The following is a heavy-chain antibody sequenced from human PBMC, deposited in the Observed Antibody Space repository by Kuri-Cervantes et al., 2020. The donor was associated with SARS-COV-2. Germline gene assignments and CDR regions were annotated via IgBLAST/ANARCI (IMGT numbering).Heavy chain of an antibody. CDR3: ATGRVVPGGYWFDP. D-gene: IGHD2-2*01. J-gene: IGHJ5*02. CDR1: GGSISSSSYY. Sequence: SETLSLTCTVSGGSISSSSYYWGWIRQPPGKVLEWIGSIYYSGSTYYNPALKSLATICVDTSKNQFYLKLSSVTAADTVVYYCATGRVVPGGYWFDPWGQGILVTVSS. V-gene: IGHV4-39*01. CDR2: IYYSGST.